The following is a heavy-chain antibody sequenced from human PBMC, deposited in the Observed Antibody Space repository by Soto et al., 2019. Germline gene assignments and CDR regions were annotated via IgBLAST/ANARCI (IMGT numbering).Heavy chain of an antibody. CDR3: ARGRDGGAAN. D-gene: IGHD4-17*01. V-gene: IGHV4-34*01. CDR1: GGSLSGYY. CDR2: INPSGST. J-gene: IGHJ4*02. Sequence: QVHLQQWGAGLLKPSETLSLTCAVYGGSLSGYYWSWIRQPPGKGLEWIGEINPSGSTNYTPSLKSRVTMSGDTPKYQFSLKLISVTAADTAVYYCARGRDGGAANWGQGTLVTVSS.